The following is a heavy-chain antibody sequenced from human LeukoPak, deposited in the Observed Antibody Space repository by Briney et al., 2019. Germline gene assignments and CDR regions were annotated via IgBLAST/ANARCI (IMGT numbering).Heavy chain of an antibody. CDR1: GFNYSSYT. CDR2: ISASRGIT. D-gene: IGHD3-3*01. Sequence: GGSLRLSCADSGFNYSSYTMNWVRQAPGMGLEWLSYISASRGITYYADSVKGRFTISRDNAKNSLYLQMNSLRAEDTAVYYCVRGSLASGVVVYYYYYLDVWGKGTTVTVSS. CDR3: VRGSLASGVVVYYYYYLDV. V-gene: IGHV3-48*01. J-gene: IGHJ6*03.